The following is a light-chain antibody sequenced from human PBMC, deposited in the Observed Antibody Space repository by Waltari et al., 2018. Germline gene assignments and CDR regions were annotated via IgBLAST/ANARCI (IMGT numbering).Light chain of an antibody. CDR3: SSYTSSSTWV. V-gene: IGLV2-14*03. J-gene: IGLJ3*02. CDR2: DVS. CDR1: SSDVGGYNY. Sequence: QSALTKPASLSGSPGQSITISCTGTSSDVGGYNYVYWYQPHPGKAPKLILYDVSKRPSVVSYLFSCSKSCYTSSLSIPGLQAEDEAAYYCSSYTSSSTWVCGGGTKLTVL.